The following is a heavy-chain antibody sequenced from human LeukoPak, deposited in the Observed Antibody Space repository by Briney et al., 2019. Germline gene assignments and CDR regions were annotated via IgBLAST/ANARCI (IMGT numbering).Heavy chain of an antibody. V-gene: IGHV1-18*01. CDR3: ARGLQENLAWLTAFSAFDI. CDR1: GSTFISYG. J-gene: IGHJ3*02. CDR2: ISAYNGNT. D-gene: IGHD6-19*01. Sequence: ASVKVSCKASGSTFISYGISWVRQAPGQGLEWMGWISAYNGNTNYAQKVQGRVTMTTDTSTSTAYMELRSLRSDDTAVYYCARGLQENLAWLTAFSAFDIWGQGTMVTVSS.